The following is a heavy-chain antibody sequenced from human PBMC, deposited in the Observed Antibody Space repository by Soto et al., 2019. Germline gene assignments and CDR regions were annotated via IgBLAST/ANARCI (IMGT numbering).Heavy chain of an antibody. CDR1: GYSFAGYW. V-gene: IGHV5-10-1*01. CDR3: ARQIYDSDTGPNFQYYFDS. J-gene: IGHJ4*02. D-gene: IGHD3-22*01. CDR2: IDPSDSQT. Sequence: GESLKISCKGSGYSFAGYWITWVRQRPGKGLEWMGRIDPSDSQTYYSPSFRGHVTISATKSITTVFLQWSSLRASDTSMYYCARQIYDSDTGPNFQYYFDSWGQGTPVTVSS.